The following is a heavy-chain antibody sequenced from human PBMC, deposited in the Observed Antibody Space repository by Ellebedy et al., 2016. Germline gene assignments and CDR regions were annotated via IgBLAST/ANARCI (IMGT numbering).Heavy chain of an antibody. Sequence: ASVKVSXXASGYTFSSYAMHWVRQAPGQRLEWMGWINAGTGNTKFSQKFQGRVTITRDTSASTAYMELSSLRSEDTAVYYCARDGMVANYYGMDVWGQGTTVTVSS. CDR2: INAGTGNT. CDR3: ARDGMVANYYGMDV. V-gene: IGHV1-3*01. CDR1: GYTFSSYA. D-gene: IGHD5-12*01. J-gene: IGHJ6*02.